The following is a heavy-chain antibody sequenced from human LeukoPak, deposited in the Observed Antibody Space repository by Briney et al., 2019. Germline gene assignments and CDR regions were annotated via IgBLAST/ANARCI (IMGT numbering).Heavy chain of an antibody. CDR3: ARETGYSSSWCDAFDI. CDR1: GFTFSSYS. J-gene: IGHJ3*02. CDR2: ISSSSSYI. D-gene: IGHD6-13*01. Sequence: GGSLRLSCAASGFTFSSYSMNWVRQAPGKGLEWVSSISSSSSYIYYADSVKGRFTISRDNAKNSLYLQMNSLRAEDTAVYYCARETGYSSSWCDAFDIWGQGTMVTVSS. V-gene: IGHV3-21*01.